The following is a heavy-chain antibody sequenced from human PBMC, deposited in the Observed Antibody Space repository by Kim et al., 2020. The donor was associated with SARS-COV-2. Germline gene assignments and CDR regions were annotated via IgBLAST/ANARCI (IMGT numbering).Heavy chain of an antibody. CDR3: AKNYYDSSGYFYPRRGDPY. CDR1: GFTFSSYA. D-gene: IGHD3-22*01. V-gene: IGHV3-23*01. Sequence: GGSLRLSCAASGFTFSSYAMSWVRQAPGKGLEWVSAISGSGGSTYYADSVKGRFTISRDNSKNTLYLQMNSLRAEDTAVYYCAKNYYDSSGYFYPRRGDPYWGQGTLVTVSS. CDR2: ISGSGGST. J-gene: IGHJ4*02.